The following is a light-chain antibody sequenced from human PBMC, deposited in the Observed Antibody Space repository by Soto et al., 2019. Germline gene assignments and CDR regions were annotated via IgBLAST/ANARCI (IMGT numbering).Light chain of an antibody. CDR2: DAS. V-gene: IGKV1-5*01. CDR1: QTADKW. CDR3: QQYNDYPYT. Sequence: DIQVTQSPSTLCASVGDRVIIACRASQTADKWVAWYQQKPGKAPNVLIYDASRLESGVPSRFSGSGSGTLFTLTISNLQPDDFATYYCQQYNDYPYTFGQGTKVEI. J-gene: IGKJ2*01.